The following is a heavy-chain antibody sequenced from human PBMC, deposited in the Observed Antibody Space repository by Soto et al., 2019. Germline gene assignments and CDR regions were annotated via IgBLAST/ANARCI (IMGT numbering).Heavy chain of an antibody. J-gene: IGHJ4*02. D-gene: IGHD3-10*01. CDR3: ARDSSPDYYGSGSYEGFDY. CDR1: GFTFSSYG. V-gene: IGHV3-33*01. Sequence: QVQLVESGGGVVQPGRSLRLSCAASGFTFSSYGMHWVHQAPGKGLEWVAVIWYDGSNKYYADSVKGRFTISRDNSKNTLYLQMNSLRAEDTAVYYCARDSSPDYYGSGSYEGFDYWGQGTLVTVSS. CDR2: IWYDGSNK.